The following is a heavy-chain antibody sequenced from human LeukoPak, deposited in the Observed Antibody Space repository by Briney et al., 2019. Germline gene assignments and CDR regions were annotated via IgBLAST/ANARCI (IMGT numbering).Heavy chain of an antibody. CDR2: ISGSGGST. CDR3: ASRSGWYPGFDY. D-gene: IGHD6-19*01. CDR1: GFTFSSYA. V-gene: IGHV3-23*01. Sequence: GGSLRLSCAASGFTFSSYAMSWVRQAPGKGLEWVSAISGSGGSTYYADSVKGRFTISRDNSKNTLYLQMNSLRAEDTAVYYCASRSGWYPGFDYWGRGTLVTVSS. J-gene: IGHJ4*02.